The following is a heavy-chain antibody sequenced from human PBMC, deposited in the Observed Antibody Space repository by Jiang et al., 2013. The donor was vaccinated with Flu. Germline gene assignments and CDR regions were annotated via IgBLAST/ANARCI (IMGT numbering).Heavy chain of an antibody. CDR1: GGSISSYY. CDR2: IYYSGST. D-gene: IGHD6-13*01. J-gene: IGHJ4*02. V-gene: IGHV4-59*01. Sequence: GSGLVKPSETLSLTCTVSGGSISSYYWSWIRQPPGKGLEWIGYIYYSGSTNYNPSLKSRVTISVDTSKNQFSLKLSSVTAADTAVHYCARGQYSSSWYGEMIDYWGQGTLVTVSS. CDR3: ARGQYSSSWYGEMIDY.